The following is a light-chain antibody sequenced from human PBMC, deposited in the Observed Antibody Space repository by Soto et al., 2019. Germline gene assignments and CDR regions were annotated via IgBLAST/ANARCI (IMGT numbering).Light chain of an antibody. CDR3: QSYDSSLSGSTV. CDR2: DNN. V-gene: IGLV1-40*01. CDR1: SSNIGAGYD. Sequence: QSVLTQPPSVSGAPGQRVTISCTGTSSNIGAGYDVHWYQQFSGTAPKRLIYDNNNRPSGVPDRFSASKSGTSASLAITGLQAEDEAEYYCQSYDSSLSGSTVFGTGTKLTVL. J-gene: IGLJ1*01.